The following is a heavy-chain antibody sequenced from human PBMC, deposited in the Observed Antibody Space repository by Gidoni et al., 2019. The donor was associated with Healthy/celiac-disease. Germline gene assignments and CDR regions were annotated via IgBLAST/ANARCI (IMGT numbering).Heavy chain of an antibody. CDR3: ARSHSYGDDAFDI. J-gene: IGHJ3*02. V-gene: IGHV3-66*01. Sequence: EVQLVESGGGLVQPGGSLRLSCAASGFPVSSNYMSWVRQAPGKGLEWVSVIYSGGSTYYADSVKGRFTISRDNSKNTLYLQMNSLRAEDTAVYYCARSHSYGDDAFDIWGQGTMVTVSS. CDR1: GFPVSSNY. CDR2: IYSGGST. D-gene: IGHD5-18*01.